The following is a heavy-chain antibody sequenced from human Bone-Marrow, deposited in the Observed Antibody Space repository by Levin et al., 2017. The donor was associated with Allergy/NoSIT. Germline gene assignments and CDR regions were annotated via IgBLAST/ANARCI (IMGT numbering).Heavy chain of an antibody. V-gene: IGHV4-31*03. CDR2: IYYSGST. CDR3: AKVSTYWYFDL. CDR1: GGSVSGGHYF. Sequence: SETLSLTCTLSGGSVSGGHYFWTWIRQHPGKGLEWIGHIYYSGSTSYNPSLQSRVSMSVDTSKNQFSLKLTSMTAADAAIYYCAKVSTYWYFDLWGRGTQVTVSS. J-gene: IGHJ2*01.